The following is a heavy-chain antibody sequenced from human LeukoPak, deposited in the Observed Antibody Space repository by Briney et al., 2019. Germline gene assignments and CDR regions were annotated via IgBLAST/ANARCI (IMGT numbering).Heavy chain of an antibody. CDR2: IYTSGST. CDR3: ARVDTTMAYFDY. CDR1: GGSINSGSYY. Sequence: PSETLSLTCNVSGGSINSGSYYWSWIRQPAGKGLEWIGRIYTSGSTNYNPSLKSRVTISVDTSKNQFSLKLSSVTAADTAVYYCARVDTTMAYFDYWGQGTLVTVSS. D-gene: IGHD5-18*01. V-gene: IGHV4-61*02. J-gene: IGHJ4*02.